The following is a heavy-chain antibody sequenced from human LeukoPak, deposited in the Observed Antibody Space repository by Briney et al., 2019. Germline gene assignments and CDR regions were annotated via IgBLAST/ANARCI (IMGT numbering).Heavy chain of an antibody. D-gene: IGHD6-19*01. CDR3: AKWSVAAPFDP. Sequence: GGSLRLSCAASGFTFSSYAMHWVRQAPGKGLEWVAVISYDGSNKYYADSVKGRFTISRDNSKNTLYLQMNSLRAEDTAVYYCAKWSVAAPFDPWGQGTLVTVSS. CDR1: GFTFSSYA. CDR2: ISYDGSNK. V-gene: IGHV3-30*04. J-gene: IGHJ5*02.